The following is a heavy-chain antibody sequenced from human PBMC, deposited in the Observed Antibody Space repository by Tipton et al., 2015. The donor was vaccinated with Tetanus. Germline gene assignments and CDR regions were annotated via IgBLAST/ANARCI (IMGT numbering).Heavy chain of an antibody. CDR1: GYIFNNYW. V-gene: IGHV5-51*01. CDR3: ARAHCTHGVCNFDF. J-gene: IGHJ4*02. D-gene: IGHD2-8*01. Sequence: QLVQSGGEVKKPGESLKISCKGSGYIFNNYWIGWVRQKPGKGLEWMGIIYPGDSDTRYSPSFQGQVTISVDKSINTAYLQWSSLKASDTSMFYCARAHCTHGVCNFDFWGQGALVTVAS. CDR2: IYPGDSDT.